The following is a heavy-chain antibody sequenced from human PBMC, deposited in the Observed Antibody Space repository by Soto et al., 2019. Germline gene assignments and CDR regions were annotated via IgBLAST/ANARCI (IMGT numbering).Heavy chain of an antibody. CDR3: ARGGHYYYMDV. V-gene: IGHV4-59*12. CDR1: GDSISNYY. D-gene: IGHD6-25*01. J-gene: IGHJ6*03. Sequence: SETLSLTCTVSGDSISNYYWSWIRQPPGKGLEWIGYFSYRGSTNYNPSLKSRVTISVDTSKNQFSLKLSSVTAADTAVYYCARGGHYYYMDVWGKGTTVTVSS. CDR2: FSYRGST.